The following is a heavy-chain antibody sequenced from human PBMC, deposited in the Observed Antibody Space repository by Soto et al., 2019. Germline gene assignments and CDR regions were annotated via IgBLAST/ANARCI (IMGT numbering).Heavy chain of an antibody. J-gene: IGHJ4*02. CDR1: GGSISSGGYS. CDR2: IYQSGST. CDR3: ARGVTYYYERSAYYCDY. D-gene: IGHD3-22*01. Sequence: PSETLSLTCAVSGGSISSGGYSWTWIRQPPGKGLEWIGYIYQSGSTYYNPSLKSRVTISVDRSKNQFSLKLNSVTAADTAVYYCARGVTYYYERSAYYCDYWGQGTLVTVSS. V-gene: IGHV4-30-2*01.